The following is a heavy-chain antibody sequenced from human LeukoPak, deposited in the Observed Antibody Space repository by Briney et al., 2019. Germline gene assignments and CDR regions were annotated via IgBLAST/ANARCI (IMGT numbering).Heavy chain of an antibody. CDR3: ARGRGSSSYCYYYYMDV. CDR1: GGSFSGYY. Sequence: SETLSLTCAVYGGSFSGYYWSWIRQPPGKGLEWIGEINHSGSTNYNPSLKSRVTISVDTSKNQFSLKLSSVTAADTAVYYCARGRGSSSYCYYYYMDVWGKGTTVTVSS. J-gene: IGHJ6*03. CDR2: INHSGST. V-gene: IGHV4-34*01. D-gene: IGHD6-6*01.